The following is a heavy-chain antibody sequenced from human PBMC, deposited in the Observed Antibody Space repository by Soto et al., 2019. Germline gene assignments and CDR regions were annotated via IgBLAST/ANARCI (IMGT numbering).Heavy chain of an antibody. D-gene: IGHD2-15*01. CDR2: ISGSGGGT. J-gene: IGHJ4*02. CDR3: ARGGPHSGNLDY. Sequence: GGSLRLSCAASGFTFRSYAMSWVRQAPGKGLEWVSAISGSGGGTYYADSVKGRFTISRDNSKNTLYLQMNSLRVEDTAVYYCARGGPHSGNLDYWGQGTLVTVSS. V-gene: IGHV3-23*01. CDR1: GFTFRSYA.